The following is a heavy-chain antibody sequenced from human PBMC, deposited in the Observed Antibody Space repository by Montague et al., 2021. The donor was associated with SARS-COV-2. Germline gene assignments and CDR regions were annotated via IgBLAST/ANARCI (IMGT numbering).Heavy chain of an antibody. J-gene: IGHJ4*02. CDR1: GFTSSSYW. V-gene: IGHV3-74*01. D-gene: IGHD1-26*01. Sequence: SLRLSCPASGFTSSSYWMHWVRQAPGKGPVWVSRIDTDGTTTNYADSVRGRFSISRDNAKNTLYLQMHSLRDDDTAVYYCVRDLAGRYGYWGQGALVTVSS. CDR3: VRDLAGRYGY. CDR2: IDTDGTTT.